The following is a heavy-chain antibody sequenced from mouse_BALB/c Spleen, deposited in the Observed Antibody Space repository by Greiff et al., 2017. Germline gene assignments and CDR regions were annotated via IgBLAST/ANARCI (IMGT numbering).Heavy chain of an antibody. V-gene: IGHV14-3*02. J-gene: IGHJ4*01. CDR1: GFNIKDTY. CDR2: IDPANGNT. D-gene: IGHD2-1*01. CDR3: AKGNYGYYAMDY. Sequence: EVKLQQSGAELVKPGASVKLSCTASGFNIKDTYMHWVKQRPEQGLEWIGRIDPANGNTKYDPKFQGKATITADTSSNTAYLQLSSLTSEDTAVYYCAKGNYGYYAMDYWGQGTSVTVSS.